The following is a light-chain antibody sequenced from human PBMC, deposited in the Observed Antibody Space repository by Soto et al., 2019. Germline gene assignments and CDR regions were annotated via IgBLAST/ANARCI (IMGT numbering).Light chain of an antibody. CDR2: GAS. CDR1: QRVISN. Sequence: DIVMTQSPATLSVSPGRRSTLSCRASQRVISNLAWYQQNPGQATRLLVYGASTRATGIPARFSGSGSETDFTLTINRLEPQDFALYYCQQYDSWPTFTFGQGTRLEIK. V-gene: IGKV3-15*01. CDR3: QQYDSWPTFT. J-gene: IGKJ5*01.